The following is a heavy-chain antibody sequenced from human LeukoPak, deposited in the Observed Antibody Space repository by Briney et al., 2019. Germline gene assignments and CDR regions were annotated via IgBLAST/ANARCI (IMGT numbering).Heavy chain of an antibody. CDR2: IYYSGST. CDR3: ATPYSGGYQGLDL. V-gene: IGHV4-39*01. Sequence: SETLSLTCTVSGGSISTNKCYWGWSRQPPGKGLEWIGSIYYSGSTYYNPTLKSRLTIFVDTSKNQFSLKLSSVTAPDRAVYYCATPYSGGYQGLDLWAQGTMVTVS. D-gene: IGHD1-26*01. CDR1: GGSISTNKCY. J-gene: IGHJ3*01.